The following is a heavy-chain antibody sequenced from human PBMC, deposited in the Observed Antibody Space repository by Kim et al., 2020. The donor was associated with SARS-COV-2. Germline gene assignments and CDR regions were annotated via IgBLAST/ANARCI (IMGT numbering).Heavy chain of an antibody. CDR1: GITFSNYR. CDR3: ARDTDYSDASGYYSVLDY. Sequence: GGSLRLSCAVSGITFSNYRMNWVRQAPGKGLEWVSSISSSSSYISYADSVKGRFTISRDNGKNSLYLQMSSLRVEDTAVYYCARDTDYSDASGYYSVLDYWGQGTLVTVSS. D-gene: IGHD3-22*01. V-gene: IGHV3-21*01. CDR2: ISSSSSYI. J-gene: IGHJ4*02.